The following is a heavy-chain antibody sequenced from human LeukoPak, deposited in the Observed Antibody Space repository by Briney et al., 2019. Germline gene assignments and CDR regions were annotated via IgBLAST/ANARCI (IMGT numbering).Heavy chain of an antibody. V-gene: IGHV4-31*03. CDR3: ARTSLGYGGNSFDP. D-gene: IGHD4-23*01. CDR2: IYYSGST. CDR1: GGSISSGGYY. Sequence: SETLSLTCTVSGGSISSGGYYWSWIRQHPGKGLEWIGYIYYSGSTYYNPSLKSRVTISVDTSKNQFSLKLSSVTAADTAVYYCARTSLGYGGNSFDPWGQGTLVTVSS. J-gene: IGHJ5*02.